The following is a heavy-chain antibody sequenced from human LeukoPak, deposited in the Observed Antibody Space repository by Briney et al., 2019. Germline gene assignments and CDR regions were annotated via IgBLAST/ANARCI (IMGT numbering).Heavy chain of an antibody. CDR1: GGSISNYY. J-gene: IGHJ3*02. D-gene: IGHD2/OR15-2a*01. V-gene: IGHV4-4*07. CDR3: ARTSPKNAAFDI. Sequence: SETLSLTCTVSGGSISNYYWSWIRQPAGKGLEWIGRIYSSGSTNYNPSLNSRVTMSIDTSKNQFSLKLTSVTAADTAVYYWARTSPKNAAFDIWGQGTLVTVSS. CDR2: IYSSGST.